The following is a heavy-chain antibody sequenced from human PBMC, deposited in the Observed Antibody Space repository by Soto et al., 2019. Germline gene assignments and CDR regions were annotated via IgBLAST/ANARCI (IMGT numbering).Heavy chain of an antibody. CDR1: GYTFTSYD. CDR2: MNTNSDDT. Sequence: QVQLVQSGAEVKKPGASVQVSCKTSGYTFTSYDINWVRQAPGQGLEWVGWMNTNSDDTRSAQKFRGRLTLTRDKSMRAVYMKLSILRPDDTAVYYCAREWSAAGRFCGMDVWGQGTTVAVSS. CDR3: AREWSAAGRFCGMDV. D-gene: IGHD6-13*01. V-gene: IGHV1-8*01. J-gene: IGHJ6*02.